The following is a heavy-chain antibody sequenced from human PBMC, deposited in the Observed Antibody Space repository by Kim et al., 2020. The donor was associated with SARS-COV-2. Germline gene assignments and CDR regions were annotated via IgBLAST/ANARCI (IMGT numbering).Heavy chain of an antibody. V-gene: IGHV3-23*01. J-gene: IGHJ6*02. Sequence: GGSLRLSCVGSGFTFNIYAMSWVRQAPGKGLEWVSVISGGGGNKFYADSVRGRFTISRDNSKNTLYLQMNSLRDEDTALYYCAKMVVMDDYNYNYYYGMDVWGQGTTVTVSS. CDR3: AKMVVMDDYNYNYYYGMDV. D-gene: IGHD3-16*01. CDR2: ISGGGGNK. CDR1: GFTFNIYA.